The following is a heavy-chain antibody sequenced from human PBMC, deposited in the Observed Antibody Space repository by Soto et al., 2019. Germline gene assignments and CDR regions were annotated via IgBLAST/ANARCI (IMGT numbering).Heavy chain of an antibody. V-gene: IGHV4-30-2*01. Sequence: TLSLTCTVSGDSISIGGYSWSWIRQPPGRGRECIGYIYHTGSTSYNPLLKIRVTISVDRSNNQFSLKLSSVTAADTAVYNCARAIAYYDSSGSRQKYFDHWGQGTLVTVSS. CDR1: GDSISIGGYS. CDR2: IYHTGST. D-gene: IGHD3-22*01. J-gene: IGHJ4*02. CDR3: ARAIAYYDSSGSRQKYFDH.